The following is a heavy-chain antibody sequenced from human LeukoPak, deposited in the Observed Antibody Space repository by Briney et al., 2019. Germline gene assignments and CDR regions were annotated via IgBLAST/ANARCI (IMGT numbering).Heavy chain of an antibody. J-gene: IGHJ4*02. D-gene: IGHD5-24*01. CDR3: ARSDGYLYYFDY. CDR1: GGSISSYY. CDR2: IYHSGST. V-gene: IGHV4-59*12. Sequence: PSETLSLTCTVSGGSISSYYWSWIRQPPGKGLEWIGYIYHSGSTYYNPSLKSRVTISVDRSKNQFSLKLSSVTAADTAVYYCARSDGYLYYFDYWGQGTLVTVSS.